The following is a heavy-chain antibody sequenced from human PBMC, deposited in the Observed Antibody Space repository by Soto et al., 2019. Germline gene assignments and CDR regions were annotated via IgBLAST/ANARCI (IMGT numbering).Heavy chain of an antibody. D-gene: IGHD5-12*01. CDR1: GGTFSSYA. CDR2: IIPIFGTA. J-gene: IGHJ3*02. V-gene: IGHV1-69*13. Sequence: SVKVSCKASGGTFSSYAISWVRQAPGQGLEWMGGIIPIFGTANYAQKFQGRVTITADESTSTAYMELSSLRSEDTAVYYCASRLTLFGDGYNYDAFDIWGQGTMVT. CDR3: ASRLTLFGDGYNYDAFDI.